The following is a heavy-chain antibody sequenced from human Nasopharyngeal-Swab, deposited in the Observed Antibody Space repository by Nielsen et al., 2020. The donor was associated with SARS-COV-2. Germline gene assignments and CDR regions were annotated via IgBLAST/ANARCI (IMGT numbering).Heavy chain of an antibody. V-gene: IGHV1-69*10. D-gene: IGHD1-14*01. J-gene: IGHJ6*02. CDR3: AREKAEPETNGYYSMDV. CDR2: IIPILGIS. Sequence: SVKVSCKAPGYTFTNFPLFWVRQAPGQGLEWIVAIIPILGISNPAQNFQGRVTITADKSTTTAYLELSRLRSEDTAVYFCAREKAEPETNGYYSMDVWGQGTTVTVSS. CDR1: GYTFTNFP.